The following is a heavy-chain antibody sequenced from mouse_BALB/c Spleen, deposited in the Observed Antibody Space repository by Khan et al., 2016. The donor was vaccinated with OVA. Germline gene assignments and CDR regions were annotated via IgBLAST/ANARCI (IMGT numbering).Heavy chain of an antibody. J-gene: IGHJ3*01. CDR3: ARGVYGSRGAWFAY. V-gene: IGHV1-18*01. CDR1: GYTFTDYN. D-gene: IGHD1-1*01. Sequence: EVQLQQSGPELVKPGASVKIPCKASGYTFTDYNMDWVKQSHGKTLEWIGEINPNNGATFYNQKFEGKATLTVDKSSSTAYMELRSLTSEDTAVYYCARGVYGSRGAWFAYWGQGTLVTVSA. CDR2: INPNNGAT.